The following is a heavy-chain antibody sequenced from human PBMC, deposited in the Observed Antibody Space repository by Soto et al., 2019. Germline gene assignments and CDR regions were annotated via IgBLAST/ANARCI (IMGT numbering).Heavy chain of an antibody. CDR2: IYWNDDK. J-gene: IGHJ6*02. CDR3: SRPPPRQYYGSGFGLDV. Sequence: SGATLVNPTQSLTLTCTFSGFSPSTSGVGGGWIRQPPGKALEWLALIYWNDDKRCSPSLKSRLTITKDTSKNQVVLTMTNMDPVDTSIYYCSRPPPRQYYGSGFGLDVWGQGTTVTVSS. V-gene: IGHV2-5*01. CDR1: GFSPSTSGVG. D-gene: IGHD3-10*01.